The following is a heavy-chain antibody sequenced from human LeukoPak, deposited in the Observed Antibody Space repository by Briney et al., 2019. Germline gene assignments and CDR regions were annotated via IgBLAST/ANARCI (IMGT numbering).Heavy chain of an antibody. V-gene: IGHV6-1*01. D-gene: IGHD2-8*01. CDR2: TYYRSKWFN. CDR1: GDSVSSNNAA. CDR3: ARGVKNYYYAMDV. Sequence: SQTLSLTCAISGDSVSSNNAAWNWIRQSPSRGLEWLAGTYYRSKWFNDYAVSVKSRITINPDTSKNQFSLQLNSVTPEDTAVYYCARGVKNYYYAMDVWGQGTTVTVSS. J-gene: IGHJ6*02.